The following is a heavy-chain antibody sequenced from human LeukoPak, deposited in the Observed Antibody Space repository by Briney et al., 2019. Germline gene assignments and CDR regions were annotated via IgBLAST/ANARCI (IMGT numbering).Heavy chain of an antibody. Sequence: PSETLSLTCAASGGSISSGGYSWSWSRQPPGKGLEWIGYIYHSGSTYYNPSLKSRVTISVDRSKNQFSLKLSSVTAADTAVYYCASALSLPYYYDSTWAFDIWGQGTMVTVSS. D-gene: IGHD3-22*01. CDR2: IYHSGST. CDR3: ASALSLPYYYDSTWAFDI. J-gene: IGHJ3*02. V-gene: IGHV4-30-2*01. CDR1: GGSISSGGYS.